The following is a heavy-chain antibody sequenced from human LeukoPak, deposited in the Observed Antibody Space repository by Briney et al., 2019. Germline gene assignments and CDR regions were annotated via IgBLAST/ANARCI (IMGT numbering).Heavy chain of an antibody. V-gene: IGHV4-59*12. J-gene: IGHJ3*02. CDR1: GGSISSYY. CDR3: ARETSAGAFDI. CDR2: IYYSGST. Sequence: SETLSLTCTVSGGSISSYYWSWIRQPPGKGLEWIGYIYYSGSTNYNPSLKSRVTISVDTSKNQFSLKLSSVTAADTAVYYCARETSAGAFDIWGQGTMVTVSS. D-gene: IGHD1-26*01.